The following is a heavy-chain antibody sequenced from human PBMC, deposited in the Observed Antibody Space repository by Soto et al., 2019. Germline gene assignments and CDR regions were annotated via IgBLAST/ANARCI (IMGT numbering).Heavy chain of an antibody. CDR3: ARSIDS. CDR2: IYYSGGT. Sequence: KLSLTCTVSGGFISGGGYFGSWIRQHPRKGLEWIGYIYYSGGTYYNPSLKSRVTISVDTSKNQFSLKLSSVTAADTAVYYCARSIDSWCQGTLVT. V-gene: IGHV4-31*03. CDR1: GGFISGGGYF. J-gene: IGHJ5*01.